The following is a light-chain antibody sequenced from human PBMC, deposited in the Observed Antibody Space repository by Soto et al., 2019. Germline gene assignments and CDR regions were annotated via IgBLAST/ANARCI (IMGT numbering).Light chain of an antibody. J-gene: IGKJ1*01. CDR3: QQYGSSSWR. V-gene: IGKV3-20*01. Sequence: EIVLTQSPGTLSLSPGEGATLSCRASQSISTTYLAWYQQKPGQAPRLLIYGASSRATGIPDRFSGSGSETDFTLTISRLEPEDFAVYYCQQYGSSSWRFGQGTKV. CDR1: QSISTTY. CDR2: GAS.